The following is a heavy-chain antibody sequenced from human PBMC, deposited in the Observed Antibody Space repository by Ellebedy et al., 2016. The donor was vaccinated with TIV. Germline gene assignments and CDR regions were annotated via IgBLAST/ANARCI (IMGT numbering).Heavy chain of an antibody. D-gene: IGHD3-10*01. CDR2: IYYGGST. J-gene: IGHJ5*02. Sequence: SETLSLXCTVSGGSLSSSSYYWGWIRQSPGAGLEWIGNIYYGGSTLYTPPLKSRVTISVDTSKNQFSLRLISVTAADTATYYCAGGGYDSGSHYPNWFDPWGQGTRVTVSS. CDR3: AGGGYDSGSHYPNWFDP. CDR1: GGSLSSSSYY. V-gene: IGHV4-39*01.